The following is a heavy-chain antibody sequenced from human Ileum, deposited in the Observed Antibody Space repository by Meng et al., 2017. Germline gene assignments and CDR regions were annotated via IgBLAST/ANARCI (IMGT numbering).Heavy chain of an antibody. CDR1: GDSISSSGW. CDR3: ARHIVGPTPGMEY. V-gene: IGHV4-4*02. Sequence: VPLQDAGTGLVQPSGTLSLTCAGSGDSISSSGWWSWVRQPPGKGLEWIGQIYQSGSTNYNPSLKSRVTISIDRSENQLSLKLSSVTAADTAVYYCARHIVGPTPGMEYWGQGTLVTVSS. D-gene: IGHD1-26*01. J-gene: IGHJ4*02. CDR2: IYQSGST.